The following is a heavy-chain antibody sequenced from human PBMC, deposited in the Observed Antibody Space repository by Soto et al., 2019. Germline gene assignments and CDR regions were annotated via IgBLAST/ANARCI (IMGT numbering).Heavy chain of an antibody. J-gene: IGHJ4*02. CDR3: AKRLGYCSTGACAY. CDR2: MSGSGSMT. D-gene: IGHD2-2*03. Sequence: HPGGSLRLSCAASGFTFSNYAMSWVRQAPGKGLEWVSAMSGSGSMTYYADSVKGRFTISRDNSKNTLYLQMNSLRAEDTALYYCAKRLGYCSTGACAYWGQGTLVTVSS. V-gene: IGHV3-23*01. CDR1: GFTFSNYA.